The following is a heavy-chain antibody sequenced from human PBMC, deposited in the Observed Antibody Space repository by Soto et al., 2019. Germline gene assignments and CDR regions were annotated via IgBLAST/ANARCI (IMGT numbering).Heavy chain of an antibody. V-gene: IGHV4-34*01. CDR2: INHSGST. Sequence: SETLSLTCAVYGGSFSGYYWSWIRQPPGKGLEWIGEINHSGSTNYNPSLKSRVTISVDTSKNQFSLKLSSVTAADTAVYYCARGHQLLQGGYYYYGMDAWGQGTTVTVSS. CDR3: ARGHQLLQGGYYYYGMDA. CDR1: GGSFSGYY. J-gene: IGHJ6*02. D-gene: IGHD2-2*01.